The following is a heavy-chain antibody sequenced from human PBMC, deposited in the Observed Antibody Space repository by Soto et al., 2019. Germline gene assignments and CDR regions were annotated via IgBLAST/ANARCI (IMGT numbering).Heavy chain of an antibody. J-gene: IGHJ4*02. V-gene: IGHV3-30*18. D-gene: IGHD6-6*01. Sequence: QVQLVESGGGVVQPGSSLRLSCAASGFTLSSCGMHWVRQAPGKGLEWVAVISYDGRNKYYADSVKGRFTISRDNSKNTLYLEMNSLRAEDTAVYYCAKGGSISARYFDYWGQGTLATVSS. CDR2: ISYDGRNK. CDR3: AKGGSISARYFDY. CDR1: GFTLSSCG.